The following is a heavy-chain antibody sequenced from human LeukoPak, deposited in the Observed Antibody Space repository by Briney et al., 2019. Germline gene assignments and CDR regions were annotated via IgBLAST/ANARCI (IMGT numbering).Heavy chain of an antibody. V-gene: IGHV3-30*04. D-gene: IGHD6-13*01. CDR2: ISYDGSNK. J-gene: IGHJ5*02. Sequence: GRSLRLSCAASGFTFSSYAMHWVRQAPGKGLEWVAVISYDGSNKYYADSVKGRFTISRDNFKNTLYLQMNSLRAEDTAVYYCARASAAGTGRGFDPWGQGTLVTVSS. CDR3: ARASAAGTGRGFDP. CDR1: GFTFSSYA.